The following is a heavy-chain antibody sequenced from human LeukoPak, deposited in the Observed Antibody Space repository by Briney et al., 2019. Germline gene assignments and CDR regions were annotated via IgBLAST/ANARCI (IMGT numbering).Heavy chain of an antibody. V-gene: IGHV3-7*03. Sequence: GGSLGLSCAASGFALSRHWMTWVRQVPGSGPEWVANVNRDGSVTYYLDSVKGRFTISKDNAKNSLYLQMNSLRAEDTALYHCARNNGMDVWGQGTTVIVSS. CDR2: VNRDGSVT. CDR1: GFALSRHW. J-gene: IGHJ6*02. CDR3: ARNNGMDV.